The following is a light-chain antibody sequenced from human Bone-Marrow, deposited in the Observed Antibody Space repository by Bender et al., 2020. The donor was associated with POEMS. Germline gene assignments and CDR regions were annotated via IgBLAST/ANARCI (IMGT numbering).Light chain of an antibody. Sequence: SYELSQPPSVSVSPGQTATITCSGDKLGEKFVCWYQQKARQSPVLLIYQDTKRPSGIPERISGSNSGNTATLTITGTQAMDEADYYCQALDSTINWVFGGGTKLTVL. CDR1: KLGEKF. CDR2: QDT. V-gene: IGLV3-1*01. J-gene: IGLJ3*02. CDR3: QALDSTINWV.